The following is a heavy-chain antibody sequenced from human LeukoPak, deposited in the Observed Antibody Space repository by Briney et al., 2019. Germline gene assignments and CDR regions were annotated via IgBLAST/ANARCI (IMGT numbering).Heavy chain of an antibody. CDR3: ARGLRDLTGYSGVNYFDY. V-gene: IGHV3-21*01. CDR1: GFTFSSYS. D-gene: IGHD3-9*01. CDR2: ISSSSSYI. Sequence: PGGSLRLSCAASGFTFSSYSMNWVRQAPGKGLEWVSSISSSSSYIYYADSVKGRFTISRDNAKNSLYLQMNSLRAEDTAVYYCARGLRDLTGYSGVNYFDYWGQGTLVTVSS. J-gene: IGHJ4*02.